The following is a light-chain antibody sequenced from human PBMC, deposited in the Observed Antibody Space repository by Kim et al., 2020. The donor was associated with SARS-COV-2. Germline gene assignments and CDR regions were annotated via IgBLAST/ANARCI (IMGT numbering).Light chain of an antibody. CDR3: QQSYSTPPA. V-gene: IGKV1-39*01. J-gene: IGKJ1*01. CDR1: QSMDTY. CDR2: KTS. Sequence: ASVGARVTITCRGSQSMDTYLNWYQQKPGRAPKLLIYKTSNLQNGVPSRFSGSGSATDFTLTISSLQPEDFATYYCQQSYSTPPAFGQGTKVEIK.